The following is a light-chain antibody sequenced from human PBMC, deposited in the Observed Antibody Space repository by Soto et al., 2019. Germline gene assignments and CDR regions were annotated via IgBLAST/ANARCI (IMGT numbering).Light chain of an antibody. J-gene: IGKJ3*01. Sequence: EVVMTQSPATLSVSPGERVTLSCRASESVHRNLAWYQQKPGQGTSPLIYYASTRATGVPDRFTGSGSGTEFTLTISSLQSEDFGVYHCQHYSNWPPTFGPGTKVEIK. CDR1: ESVHRN. CDR2: YAS. V-gene: IGKV3-15*01. CDR3: QHYSNWPPT.